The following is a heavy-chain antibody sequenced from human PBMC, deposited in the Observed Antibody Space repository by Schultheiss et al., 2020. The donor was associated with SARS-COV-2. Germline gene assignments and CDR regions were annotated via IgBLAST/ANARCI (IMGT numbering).Heavy chain of an antibody. J-gene: IGHJ4*02. CDR2: IYPGDSDT. Sequence: GGSLRLSCKGSGYSFSSYWIGWVRQLPGEGLEWMGVIYPGDSDTRYSPSFQGQVTISADKSISTAYLQWSSLRASDSAMYYCARLPLALDYWGRGTLVTVSS. V-gene: IGHV5-51*01. CDR3: ARLPLALDY. CDR1: GYSFSSYW. D-gene: IGHD1-1*01.